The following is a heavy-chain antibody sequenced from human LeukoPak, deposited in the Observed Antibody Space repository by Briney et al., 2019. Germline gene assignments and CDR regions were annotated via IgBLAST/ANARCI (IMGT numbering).Heavy chain of an antibody. CDR1: GLTFTNYW. J-gene: IGHJ4*02. V-gene: IGHV3-7*01. CDR3: TSRYDFWSGYYQGYYFDF. Sequence: PGGSLRLSCAAPGLTFTNYWMHWVRQAPGKGLESVAYIHPDGSEKYYVESLRGRFAISRDNAKNSLYLQMSNLRDEGTAVYYCTSRYDFWSGYYQGYYFDFWGQGSLVTVSS. CDR2: IHPDGSEK. D-gene: IGHD3-3*01.